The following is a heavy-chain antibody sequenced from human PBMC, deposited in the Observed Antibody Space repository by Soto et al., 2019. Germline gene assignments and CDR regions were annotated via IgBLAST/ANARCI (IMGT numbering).Heavy chain of an antibody. CDR3: ARDIRYSRVPRFDY. V-gene: IGHV1-69*12. J-gene: IGHJ4*02. D-gene: IGHD6-13*01. Sequence: QVQLVQSGAEVKKPGSSVKVSCKASGGTFSSYAISWVRQAPGQGLEWMGGIIPIFGTANYAQKFQGRVTXXAXEXXSTAYMELSSLRSEDTAVYYCARDIRYSRVPRFDYWGQGTLVTVSS. CDR2: IIPIFGTA. CDR1: GGTFSSYA.